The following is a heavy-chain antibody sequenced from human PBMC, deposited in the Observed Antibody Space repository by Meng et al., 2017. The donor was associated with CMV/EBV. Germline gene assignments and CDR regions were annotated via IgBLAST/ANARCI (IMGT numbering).Heavy chain of an antibody. CDR2: IRGSGGST. D-gene: IGHD6-19*01. Sequence: GESLKISCAASGFTFSSYAMSWVRPAPGKGLEWVSAIRGSGGSTYYADSVKGRFTISRDNSKNTLYLQMNSLRAEDTAVYYCAKDRTVAGKYYFDYWGQGTLVTVSS. CDR1: GFTFSSYA. J-gene: IGHJ4*02. V-gene: IGHV3-23*01. CDR3: AKDRTVAGKYYFDY.